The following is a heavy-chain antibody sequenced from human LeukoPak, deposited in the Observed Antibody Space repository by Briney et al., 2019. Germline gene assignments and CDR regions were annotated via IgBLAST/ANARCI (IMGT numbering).Heavy chain of an antibody. D-gene: IGHD1-26*01. CDR2: ISGSDGHT. V-gene: IGHV3-23*01. CDR1: GFTFSNYA. J-gene: IGHJ3*02. Sequence: PGGSLRLSCAASGFTFSNYAMSWVRPAPGKGLEWVSAISGSDGHTYYADSVKGRFTISSDNSKNTLYLQMFSLRAEDTAVYYCAKGPFRVGASAVPSDAFDIWGQGTMVTVSS. CDR3: AKGPFRVGASAVPSDAFDI.